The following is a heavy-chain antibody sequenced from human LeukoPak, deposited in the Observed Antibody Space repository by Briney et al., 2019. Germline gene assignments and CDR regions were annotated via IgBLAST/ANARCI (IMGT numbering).Heavy chain of an antibody. J-gene: IGHJ4*02. CDR3: ARASGIAVAGTLLRY. CDR2: INPSGGST. Sequence: ASVTVSCKASGYTFTSYYMHWVRQAQGKGLERMGIINPSGGSTSYAQKFQGRVTMTRDTSTSTVYMELSSLRSEDTAVYYCARASGIAVAGTLLRYWGQGTLVTVSS. CDR1: GYTFTSYY. V-gene: IGHV1-46*01. D-gene: IGHD6-19*01.